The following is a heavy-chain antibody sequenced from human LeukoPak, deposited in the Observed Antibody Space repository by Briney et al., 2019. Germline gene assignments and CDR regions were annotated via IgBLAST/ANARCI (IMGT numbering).Heavy chain of an antibody. CDR2: ISAYNGNT. CDR3: ARELNYNGDYGGNNGMDV. V-gene: IGHV1-18*01. Sequence: ASVNVSCKASGYTFTSYGISWVRQAPGQGLEWMGWISAYNGNTNYAQKLQGRVTMTTDTSTSTAYMELRSLRSDDTAVYYCARELNYNGDYGGNNGMDVWGQGTTVTVSS. J-gene: IGHJ6*02. CDR1: GYTFTSYG. D-gene: IGHD4-17*01.